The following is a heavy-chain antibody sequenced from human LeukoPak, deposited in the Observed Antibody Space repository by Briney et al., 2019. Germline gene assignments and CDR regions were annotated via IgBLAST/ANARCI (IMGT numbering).Heavy chain of an antibody. CDR1: GFTFSSYA. CDR2: ISYDGSNK. Sequence: GGSLRLSCAASGFTFSSYAMHWVRQAPGKGLEWVAVISYDGSNKYYADSVKGRFTISRDNSKNTLYLQMNSLRAEDTAVYYCAKEARYCSSTSCLRGGFDYWGQGTLVTVSS. D-gene: IGHD2-2*01. J-gene: IGHJ4*02. CDR3: AKEARYCSSTSCLRGGFDY. V-gene: IGHV3-30-3*02.